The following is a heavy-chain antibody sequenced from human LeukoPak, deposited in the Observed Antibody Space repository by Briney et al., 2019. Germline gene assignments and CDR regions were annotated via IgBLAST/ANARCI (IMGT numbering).Heavy chain of an antibody. D-gene: IGHD2-21*02. CDR3: ARDLLAVVTAPSNYYYYYMDV. J-gene: IGHJ6*03. Sequence: SETLSLTCTVSGGSISSSGYYWAWIRQPPGKGLDWIGNIYYSGNTYYNPSLKSRVTISLDTSKNQFSLKLNSITAADTAVYYCARDLLAVVTAPSNYYYYYMDVWGKGTTVTVSS. CDR1: GGSISSSGYY. CDR2: IYYSGNT. V-gene: IGHV4-39*02.